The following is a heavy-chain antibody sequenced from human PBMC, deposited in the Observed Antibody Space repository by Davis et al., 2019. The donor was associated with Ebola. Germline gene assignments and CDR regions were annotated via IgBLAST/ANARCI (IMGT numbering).Heavy chain of an antibody. CDR3: ASAPYENY. J-gene: IGHJ4*02. Sequence: MPGGSLRLSCTVSGGSISSYYWSWIRQPPGKGLEWIGYIYYSGSTNYNPSLKSRVTISVDTSKNQFSLKLTSVTAADTAVYYCASAPYENYWGQGTLVTVSS. CDR1: GGSISSYY. D-gene: IGHD3-16*01. V-gene: IGHV4-59*12. CDR2: IYYSGST.